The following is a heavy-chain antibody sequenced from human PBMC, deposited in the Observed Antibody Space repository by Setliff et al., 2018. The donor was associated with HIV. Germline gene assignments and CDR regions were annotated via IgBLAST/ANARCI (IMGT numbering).Heavy chain of an antibody. CDR1: GGSISNYY. CDR2: IYTSGST. J-gene: IGHJ4*02. D-gene: IGHD3-16*01. CDR3: ARGGGTGSFDY. V-gene: IGHV4-4*09. Sequence: SETLSLTCTVSGGSISNYYWSWIRQPPGKGLEWIGYIYTSGSTNYNPSLKSRVTISVDTSKNQFSLKLSSVTAADTAVYYCARGGGTGSFDYWGQGTLVTVSS.